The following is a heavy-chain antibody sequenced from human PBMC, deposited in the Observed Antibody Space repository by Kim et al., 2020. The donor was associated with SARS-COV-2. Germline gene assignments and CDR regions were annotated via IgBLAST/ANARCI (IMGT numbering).Heavy chain of an antibody. V-gene: IGHV4-59*01. CDR1: GGSISSYY. CDR3: ARGGGDGYNDWFDP. Sequence: SETLSLTCTVSGGSISSYYWSWIRQPPGKGLEWIGYIYYSGSTNYNPSLKSRVTISVDTSKNQFSLKLSSVTAADTAVYYCARGGGDGYNDWFDPWGQGT. J-gene: IGHJ5*02. D-gene: IGHD2-21*01. CDR2: IYYSGST.